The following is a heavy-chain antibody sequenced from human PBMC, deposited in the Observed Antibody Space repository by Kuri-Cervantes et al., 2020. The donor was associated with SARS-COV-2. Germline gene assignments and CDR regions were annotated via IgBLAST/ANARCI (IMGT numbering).Heavy chain of an antibody. Sequence: SETLSLTCTVSGGSISSGYYYWSWIRQPPGKGLEWIGYIYYSGRTYYNPSLKSRVTISVDTSKNQFSLKLSSVTSADTAVYYCARAFSWAMYYFDYWGQGTLVTVSS. D-gene: IGHD2-15*01. CDR2: IYYSGRT. CDR1: GGSISSGYYY. J-gene: IGHJ4*02. CDR3: ARAFSWAMYYFDY. V-gene: IGHV4-30-4*02.